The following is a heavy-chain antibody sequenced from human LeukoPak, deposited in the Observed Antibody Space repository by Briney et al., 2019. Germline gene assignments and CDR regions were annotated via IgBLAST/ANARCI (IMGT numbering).Heavy chain of an antibody. J-gene: IGHJ4*02. D-gene: IGHD2-15*01. CDR3: ARVRGGLGYCSGGSCYYLDY. CDR1: GFTFGSYA. CDR2: ISGSGGTT. Sequence: GGSLRLSCAASGFTFGSYAVTWVRQAPGKGLEWVSVISGSGGTTYYADSVKGRITISRDNSKNTLYLQMNSLRAEDTAVYYCARVRGGLGYCSGGSCYYLDYWGQGTLVTVSS. V-gene: IGHV3-23*01.